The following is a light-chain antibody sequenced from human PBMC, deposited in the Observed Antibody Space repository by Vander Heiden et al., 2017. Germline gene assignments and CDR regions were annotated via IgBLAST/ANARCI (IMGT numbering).Light chain of an antibody. CDR1: QDIRNY. J-gene: IGKJ4*01. CDR3: QQYDNLPPLT. V-gene: IGKV1-33*01. Sequence: DIQMTQSPSSLSASVGDRVTIPCKASQDIRNYLNWYQQKPGKAPKLLIYDASNLETGVPSRFSGSGSGTDFTFTISSLQPEDIATYYCQQYDNLPPLTFGGGTKVEIK. CDR2: DAS.